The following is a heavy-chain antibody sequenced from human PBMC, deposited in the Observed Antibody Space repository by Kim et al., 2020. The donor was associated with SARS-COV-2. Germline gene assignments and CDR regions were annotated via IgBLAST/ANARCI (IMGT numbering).Heavy chain of an antibody. J-gene: IGHJ4*02. Sequence: GGSLRLSCAASGFTFSDYYISWVRQAPGKGLEWVSYISGSGSTIYYADSVKGRFTISRDNAKNSLYLQMNSLRAEDTAVYYCARAPTYYYDSSGFFLDYCGQGTLVTVSS. CDR2: ISGSGSTI. D-gene: IGHD3-22*01. CDR3: ARAPTYYYDSSGFFLDY. V-gene: IGHV3-11*01. CDR1: GFTFSDYY.